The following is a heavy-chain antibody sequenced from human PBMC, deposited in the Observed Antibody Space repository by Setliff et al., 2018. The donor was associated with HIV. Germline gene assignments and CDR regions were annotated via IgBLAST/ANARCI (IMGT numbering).Heavy chain of an antibody. Sequence: ASETLSLTCTVSGGSISSYYWSWIRQPPGKGLEWIGYIYTSGSTNYNPSLKSRVTISVDTSKNQFSLKLSSVTAADTAVYYCARLSGDYYYFDYWGQGTLVTVSS. CDR2: IYTSGST. J-gene: IGHJ4*02. CDR3: ARLSGDYYYFDY. V-gene: IGHV4-4*09. CDR1: GGSISSYY. D-gene: IGHD2-21*02.